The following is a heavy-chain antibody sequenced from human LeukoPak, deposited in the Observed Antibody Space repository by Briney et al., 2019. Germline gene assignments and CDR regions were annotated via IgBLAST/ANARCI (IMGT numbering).Heavy chain of an antibody. CDR1: GFTFSSNA. V-gene: IGHV3-23*01. Sequence: PGGSLRLSCAASGFTFSSNAMSWVRQAPGKGLEWVSVISGSGDSTNYADSVKGRFTISRDNSKNTLYLQMSSLRAEDTAVYYCARTPGYSGYDYDYWGQGTLVTVSS. D-gene: IGHD5-12*01. CDR3: ARTPGYSGYDYDY. J-gene: IGHJ4*02. CDR2: ISGSGDST.